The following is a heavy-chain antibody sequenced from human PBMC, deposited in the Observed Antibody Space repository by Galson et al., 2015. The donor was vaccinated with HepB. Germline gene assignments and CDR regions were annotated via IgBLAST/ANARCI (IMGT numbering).Heavy chain of an antibody. CDR1: GGSISSGSHY. CDR2: IYYTGST. V-gene: IGHV4-39*01. D-gene: IGHD1-26*01. CDR3: ASLVGAPPGYY. Sequence: ETLSLTCTVSGGSISSGSHYWGWIRQPPGKGLEWIGSIYYTGSTYYNPSLKSRVTLSIDTSKNQFSLRLSSVTAADTAVYYCASLVGAPPGYYWGQGTLVTVSS. J-gene: IGHJ4*02.